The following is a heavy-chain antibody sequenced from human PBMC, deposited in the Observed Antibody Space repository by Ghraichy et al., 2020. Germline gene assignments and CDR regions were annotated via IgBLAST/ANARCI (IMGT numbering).Heavy chain of an antibody. CDR3: ARRRGYSGYDRGTRPRYYYGMDV. D-gene: IGHD5-12*01. CDR2: INHSGST. Sequence: SETLSLTCAVYGGSFSGYYWSWIRQPPGKGLEWIGEINHSGSTNYNPSLKSRVTISVDTSKNQFSLKLSSVTAADTAVYYCARRRGYSGYDRGTRPRYYYGMDVWGQGTTVTVSS. V-gene: IGHV4-34*01. CDR1: GGSFSGYY. J-gene: IGHJ6*02.